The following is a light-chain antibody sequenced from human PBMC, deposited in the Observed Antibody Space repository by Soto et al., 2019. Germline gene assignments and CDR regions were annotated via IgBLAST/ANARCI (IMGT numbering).Light chain of an antibody. CDR3: QQYGSSPRT. Sequence: EIVLTQSPGTLSLCPGERATLSCRASQSVSSSYLAWYQQKPGQAPRLLIYGASSRATGIPDRFSGSGSGTDFTLTISRLVPEDFAVYYCQQYGSSPRTFGQGTKVDIK. V-gene: IGKV3-20*01. CDR2: GAS. CDR1: QSVSSSY. J-gene: IGKJ1*01.